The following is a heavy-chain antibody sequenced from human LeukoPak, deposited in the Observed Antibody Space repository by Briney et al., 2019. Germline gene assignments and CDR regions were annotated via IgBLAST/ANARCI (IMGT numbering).Heavy chain of an antibody. D-gene: IGHD2/OR15-2a*01. Sequence: GASVKVSCKASGYTFTSYDINWVRQATGQGLEWMGWINPNSGGTNYAQKFQGRVTMTRDTSISTAYMELSRLRSDDTAVYYCARDHFEGSFDYWGQGTLVTVSS. CDR2: INPNSGGT. V-gene: IGHV1-2*02. CDR1: GYTFTSYD. J-gene: IGHJ4*02. CDR3: ARDHFEGSFDY.